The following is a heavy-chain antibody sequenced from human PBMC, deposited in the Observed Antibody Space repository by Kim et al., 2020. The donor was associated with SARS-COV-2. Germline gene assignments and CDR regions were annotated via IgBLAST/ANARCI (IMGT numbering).Heavy chain of an antibody. CDR3: ARERSFVDTAMVN. D-gene: IGHD5-18*01. CDR2: IYSGGST. CDR1: GFTVSSNY. V-gene: IGHV3-53*01. J-gene: IGHJ4*02. Sequence: GGSLRLSCAASGFTVSSNYMSWVRQAPGKGLECVSVIYSGGSTYYADSVKGRFTISRDNSKNTLYLQMNSLRAEDTAVYYCARERSFVDTAMVNWGQGTLVTVSS.